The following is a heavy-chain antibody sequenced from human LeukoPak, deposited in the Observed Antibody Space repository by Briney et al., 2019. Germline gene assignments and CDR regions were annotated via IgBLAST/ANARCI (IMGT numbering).Heavy chain of an antibody. CDR3: ARVRAVAVYFDY. V-gene: IGHV1-2*02. CDR2: INPNSGGT. D-gene: IGHD6-19*01. J-gene: IGHJ4*02. Sequence: GASVKVSCKASGYTFTGYYMHWVRQAPGQGLEWMGWINPNSGGTNYAQKFQGRVTMTRDTSISTAYMELSGLRSDDTAVYYCARVRAVAVYFDYWGQGTLVTVSS. CDR1: GYTFTGYY.